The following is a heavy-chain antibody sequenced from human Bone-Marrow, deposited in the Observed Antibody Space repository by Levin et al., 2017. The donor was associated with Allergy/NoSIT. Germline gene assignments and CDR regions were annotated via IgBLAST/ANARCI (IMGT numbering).Heavy chain of an antibody. CDR1: GFTFPLYS. V-gene: IGHV3-7*01. CDR3: ARRILVRGVLSGGVDV. CDR2: MNQDGSDK. J-gene: IGHJ6*02. D-gene: IGHD3-10*01. Sequence: GASVKVSCAASGFTFPLYSMSWVRQAPGKGLEWVANMNQDGSDKYYVDSVKGRFTISRDNAKNSLYLQMNNLRAEDTAVFYCARRILVRGVLSGGVDVWGQGTTVTVSS.